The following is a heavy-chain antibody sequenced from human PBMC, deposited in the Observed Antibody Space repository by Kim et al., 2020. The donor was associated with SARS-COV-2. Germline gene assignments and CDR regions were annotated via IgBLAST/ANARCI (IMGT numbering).Heavy chain of an antibody. Sequence: STRSADSGKGRFTISRDNANNTLYLQMNSLRAEDTAVYYCVSARYTSGWTWGQGTVVTVSS. J-gene: IGHJ4*02. V-gene: IGHV3-74*01. CDR3: VSARYTSGWT. D-gene: IGHD6-19*01. CDR2: ST.